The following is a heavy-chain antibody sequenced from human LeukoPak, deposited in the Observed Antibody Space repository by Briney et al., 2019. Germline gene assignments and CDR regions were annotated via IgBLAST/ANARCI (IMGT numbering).Heavy chain of an antibody. J-gene: IGHJ4*02. D-gene: IGHD6-19*01. CDR3: ARGSMAVAGPAWY. Sequence: GASVKVSCKASGYTFTNYYMHWVRQAPGQGLEWMGIINPSGAGTGYAQNFQGRVPITRDTSTSTVYMELSSLRSEDTAVYYCARGSMAVAGPAWYWGQGTLVTVSS. CDR2: INPSGAGT. V-gene: IGHV1-46*01. CDR1: GYTFTNYY.